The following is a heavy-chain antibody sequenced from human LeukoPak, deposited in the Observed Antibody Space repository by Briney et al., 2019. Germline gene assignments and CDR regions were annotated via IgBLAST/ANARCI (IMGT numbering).Heavy chain of an antibody. CDR1: GGTFSSYA. CDR3: ARVGRSRGSLPNSYYYMDV. V-gene: IGHV1-69*05. D-gene: IGHD1-26*01. CDR2: IIPIFGSA. Sequence: SVKVSCKASGGTFSSYAISWVRQAPGQGLEWMGGIIPIFGSANYAQTFQGRVTITTDQSTSTAYMELSSLSSEDTAVYYCARVGRSRGSLPNSYYYMDVWGKGTTVTVSS. J-gene: IGHJ6*03.